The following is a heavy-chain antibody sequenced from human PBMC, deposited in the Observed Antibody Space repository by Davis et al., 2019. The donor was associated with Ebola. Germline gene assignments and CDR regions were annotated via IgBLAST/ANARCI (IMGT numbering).Heavy chain of an antibody. V-gene: IGHV4-61*09. D-gene: IGHD6-13*01. J-gene: IGHJ5*02. Sequence: PSETLSLTCTVSGGSISSGSYYWSWIRQPAGKGLEWIGHIYTSGSTNYNPSLKSRVTISVDTSKNQFSLKLSSVTAADTAVYYCARDGYSNNMVWFDPWGQGTLVTVSS. CDR3: ARDGYSNNMVWFDP. CDR2: IYTSGST. CDR1: GGSISSGSYY.